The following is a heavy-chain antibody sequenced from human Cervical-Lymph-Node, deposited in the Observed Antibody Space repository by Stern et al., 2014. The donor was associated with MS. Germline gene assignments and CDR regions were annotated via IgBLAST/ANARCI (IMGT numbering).Heavy chain of an antibody. CDR1: GFSLNTAGMY. CDR2: IDWDDDK. Sequence: QITLKESGPALVKPTQTLTLTCTFSGFSLNTAGMYVSWIRQSPGKALEWLALIDWDDDKYYSTSLKTRLTIYKDTSKNQVVLTMTNVDLVDTASYYCARINTAADGTGVDYWGQGTLVTVSS. D-gene: IGHD1/OR15-1a*01. V-gene: IGHV2-70*01. CDR3: ARINTAADGTGVDY. J-gene: IGHJ4*02.